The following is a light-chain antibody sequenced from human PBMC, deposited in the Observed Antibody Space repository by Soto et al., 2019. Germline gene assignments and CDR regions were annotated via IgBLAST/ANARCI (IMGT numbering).Light chain of an antibody. CDR1: HNDIGTYDY. CDR3: SSFTSNRIYV. CDR2: GAT. Sequence: QSVLTQPTSVSGSPGQSITISCTGNHNDIGTYDYVSWYQQHPGRAPRLLIYGATTRPSGISDRFSASKSGLTASLTISGLQPEDEADYYCSSFTSNRIYVFGPGTKV. J-gene: IGLJ1*01. V-gene: IGLV2-14*03.